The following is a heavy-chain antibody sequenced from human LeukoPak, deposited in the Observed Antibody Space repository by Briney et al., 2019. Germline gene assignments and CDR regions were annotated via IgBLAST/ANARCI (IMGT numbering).Heavy chain of an antibody. CDR1: GFTLSHYA. CDR2: IKRDGSKI. D-gene: IGHD3-10*01. CDR3: TRDSQGSGIYSVDY. V-gene: IGHV3-7*05. J-gene: IGHJ4*02. Sequence: PGGSLRLSCSMSGFTLSHYAMSWVRQAPGKGLEWVANIKRDGSKIYYVDSVKGRFTISRDNDKNSLYLQMNSLRAEDTAVYYCTRDSQGSGIYSVDYWGQGTLVTVSS.